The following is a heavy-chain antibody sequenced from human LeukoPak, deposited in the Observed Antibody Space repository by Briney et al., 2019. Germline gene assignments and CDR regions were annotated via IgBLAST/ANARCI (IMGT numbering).Heavy chain of an antibody. V-gene: IGHV4-30-4*02. D-gene: IGHD3-3*01. CDR1: GGSISSGDYY. J-gene: IGHJ5*02. CDR3: ARGLSPDFWSGYSDWFDP. Sequence: SETLSLTCTVSGGSISSGDYYWSWIRQPPGKGLEWVGYIYYSGSTYYNPSLKSRVTISVDTSKNQFSLKLSSVTAADTAVYYCARGLSPDFWSGYSDWFDPWGQGTLVTVSS. CDR2: IYYSGST.